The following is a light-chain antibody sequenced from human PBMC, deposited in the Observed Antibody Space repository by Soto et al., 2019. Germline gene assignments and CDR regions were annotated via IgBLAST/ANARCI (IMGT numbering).Light chain of an antibody. J-gene: IGLJ3*02. CDR2: NND. V-gene: IGLV1-44*01. CDR1: SSNIGSNT. Sequence: QSVLTQPPSASGTPGQRVTISCSGSSSNIGSNTVNWYQQYPGTAPKLLIYNNDQRPSGVPDRFSGSKSDTSASLAISGLQSEDEADYYCAAWDDSLSGWVFGGGTQLTVL. CDR3: AAWDDSLSGWV.